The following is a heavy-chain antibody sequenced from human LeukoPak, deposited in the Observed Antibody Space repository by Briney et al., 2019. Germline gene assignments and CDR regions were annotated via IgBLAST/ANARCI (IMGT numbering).Heavy chain of an antibody. V-gene: IGHV3-21*01. D-gene: IGHD2-2*01. Sequence: KAGGSLRLSCAASGFTFSSYSMNWVRQAPGKGLEWVSSISSSSSYIYYADSVKGRFTISRDNAKNSLYLQMNSLRAEDTAVYYCASVCSSTSCSNFAYWGQGTLVTVSS. CDR2: ISSSSSYI. J-gene: IGHJ4*02. CDR1: GFTFSSYS. CDR3: ASVCSSTSCSNFAY.